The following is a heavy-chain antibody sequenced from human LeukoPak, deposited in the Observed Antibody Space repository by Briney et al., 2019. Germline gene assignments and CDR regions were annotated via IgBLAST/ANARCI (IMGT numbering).Heavy chain of an antibody. J-gene: IGHJ4*02. D-gene: IGHD5-12*01. Sequence: GGSLRLSCAASGFTFSSYSMNWVRQAPGKGLEWVSYISSSSSTIYYADSVKGRFTISRDNAKNSLYLQMNSLRAEDTAVYYCAILRIYDYYLVESRGQGTLVTVSS. V-gene: IGHV3-48*01. CDR1: GFTFSSYS. CDR3: AILRIYDYYLVES. CDR2: ISSSSSTI.